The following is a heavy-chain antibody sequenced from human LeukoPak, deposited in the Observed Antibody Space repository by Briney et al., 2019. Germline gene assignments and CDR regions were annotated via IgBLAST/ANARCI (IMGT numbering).Heavy chain of an antibody. CDR1: GFTFSSYA. D-gene: IGHD1-26*01. Sequence: GGSLRLSCAASGFTFSSYAIHWVRQAPGKGLEWVAVISYDGSNKYYADSVKGRFTISRDNAKNSLYLQMNSLRAEDTAMYYCARGGPGRSLTIVPERTKYYMDVWGKGATVTVSS. V-gene: IGHV3-30*04. CDR2: ISYDGSNK. J-gene: IGHJ6*03. CDR3: ARGGPGRSLTIVPERTKYYMDV.